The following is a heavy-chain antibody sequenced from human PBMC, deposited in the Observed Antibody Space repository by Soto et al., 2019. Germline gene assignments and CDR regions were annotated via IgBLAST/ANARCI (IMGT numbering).Heavy chain of an antibody. CDR3: ARDGERDTGLNFYYYLHGMDA. D-gene: IGHD1-1*01. CDR2: ISPYNGTT. CDR1: GYTFTTYG. Sequence: ASVKVSCKASGYTFTTYGISWVRQAPGQGLEWMGWISPYNGTTKYAEKFQGEMTMTTDTATSTAYMDLRSLRSDDTAVYYCARDGERDTGLNFYYYLHGMDAWGQGTRVTVS. V-gene: IGHV1-18*04. J-gene: IGHJ6*02.